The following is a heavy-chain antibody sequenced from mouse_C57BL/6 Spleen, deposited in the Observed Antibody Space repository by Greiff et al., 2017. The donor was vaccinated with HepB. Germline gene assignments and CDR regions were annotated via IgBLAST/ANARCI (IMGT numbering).Heavy chain of an antibody. Sequence: QVQLQQPGAELVKPGASVKLSCKASGYTFTSYWMHWVKQRPGRGLEWIGRIDPNSGGTKYNEEFKSKATLTVDKPSSTAYMQLSSLTSEDSAVYYCARSVALYGSSLRGPMDYWGQGTSVTVSS. V-gene: IGHV1-72*01. CDR1: GYTFTSYW. D-gene: IGHD1-1*01. CDR3: ARSVALYGSSLRGPMDY. J-gene: IGHJ4*01. CDR2: IDPNSGGT.